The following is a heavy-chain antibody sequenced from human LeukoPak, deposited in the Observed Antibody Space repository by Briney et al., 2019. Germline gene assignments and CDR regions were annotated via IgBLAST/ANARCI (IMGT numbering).Heavy chain of an antibody. J-gene: IGHJ6*04. D-gene: IGHD2-15*01. CDR1: GFTFSSYS. Sequence: GGSLRLSCAASGFTFSSYSMNWVRQAPGKGLEWVSSISSSSSYIYYADSVKGRFTISRDNAKNSLYLQMNSPRAEDTAVYYCAREKVVVASIAEDVWGKGTTVTVSS. V-gene: IGHV3-21*01. CDR3: AREKVVVASIAEDV. CDR2: ISSSSSYI.